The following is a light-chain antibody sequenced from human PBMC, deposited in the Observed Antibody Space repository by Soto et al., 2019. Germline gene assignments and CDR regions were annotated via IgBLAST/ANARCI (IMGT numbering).Light chain of an antibody. V-gene: IGLV1-47*02. CDR2: GNN. CDR1: SSNIGSNY. CDR3: CSYAGSGTSGYV. Sequence: QSVLTQPPSVSGTPGQRVPISCSGSSSNIGSNYIYWYRQLAGTAPKLLIYGNNQRPSGVPDRFSGSKSGTSASLAISGLRSEDEADYYCCSYAGSGTSGYVFGSGTKLTVL. J-gene: IGLJ1*01.